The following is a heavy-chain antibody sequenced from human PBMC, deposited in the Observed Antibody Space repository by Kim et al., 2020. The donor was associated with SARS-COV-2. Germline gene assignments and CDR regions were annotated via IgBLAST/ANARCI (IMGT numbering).Heavy chain of an antibody. Sequence: GGSLRLSCAASGFTFSSYSMNWVRQAPGKGLEWVSSISSSSSYIYYADSVKGRFTISRDNAKNSLYLQMNSLRAEDTAVYYCAREGRYCSSTSCDPGAAFDIWGQGTMVTVSS. J-gene: IGHJ3*02. CDR3: AREGRYCSSTSCDPGAAFDI. CDR1: GFTFSSYS. V-gene: IGHV3-21*01. D-gene: IGHD2-2*01. CDR2: ISSSSSYI.